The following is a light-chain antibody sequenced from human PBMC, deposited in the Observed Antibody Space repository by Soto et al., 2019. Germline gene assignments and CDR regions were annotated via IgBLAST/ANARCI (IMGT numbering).Light chain of an antibody. J-gene: IGKJ1*01. CDR3: QQYNSYRT. CDR1: QSISSW. CDR2: KAS. Sequence: DIQMTQSPSTLSASVGDRVTISCRASQSISSWLAWYQQKPGKAPKLLIYKASSLESGVPSRFSGSGSGTEFPLTISSLQPDDFATYYCQQYNSYRTFGQGTKGDI. V-gene: IGKV1-5*03.